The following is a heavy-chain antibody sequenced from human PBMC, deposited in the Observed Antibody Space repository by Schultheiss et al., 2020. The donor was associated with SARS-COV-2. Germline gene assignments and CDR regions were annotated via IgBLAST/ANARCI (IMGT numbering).Heavy chain of an antibody. CDR2: ISSSGSTI. J-gene: IGHJ4*02. D-gene: IGHD1-26*01. CDR1: GFTFSSYW. CDR3: ARDPQRSGGFDY. V-gene: IGHV3-48*01. Sequence: GGSLRLSCAASGFTFSSYWMHWVRQVPGKGLEWVSYISSSGSTIYYADSVKGRFTISRDNSKNTLYLQMNSLRAEDTAVYYCARDPQRSGGFDYWGQGTLVTVSS.